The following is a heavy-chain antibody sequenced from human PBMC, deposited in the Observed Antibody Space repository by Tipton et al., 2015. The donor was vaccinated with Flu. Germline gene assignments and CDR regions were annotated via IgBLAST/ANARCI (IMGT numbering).Heavy chain of an antibody. CDR1: GFTFSDYW. CDR2: INQDGSEK. J-gene: IGHJ4*02. Sequence: SLSLSCVGSGFTFSDYWISWVRQAPGKGLEWVANINQDGSEKYYVDSVTGRFTIFRDNPKNSVFLQMNSLRVEDTAVYFCVRAIAAVGAYWGQGTLVTVSS. V-gene: IGHV3-7*01. CDR3: VRAIAAVGAY. D-gene: IGHD6-13*01.